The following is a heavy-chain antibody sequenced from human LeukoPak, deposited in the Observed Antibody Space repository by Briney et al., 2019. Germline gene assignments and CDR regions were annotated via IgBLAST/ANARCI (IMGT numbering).Heavy chain of an antibody. V-gene: IGHV4-61*02. Sequence: PSETLSLTCTVSGGSISSGSYYWSWIRQPAGKGLEWIGRIYTSGSTNYNPSLKSRVTMSVDTSKNQFSLKLSSVTAADTAVYYCARGQYYYDSSGYYLLLDYWGQGTLVTVSS. D-gene: IGHD3-22*01. J-gene: IGHJ4*02. CDR1: GGSISSGSYY. CDR3: ARGQYYYDSSGYYLLLDY. CDR2: IYTSGST.